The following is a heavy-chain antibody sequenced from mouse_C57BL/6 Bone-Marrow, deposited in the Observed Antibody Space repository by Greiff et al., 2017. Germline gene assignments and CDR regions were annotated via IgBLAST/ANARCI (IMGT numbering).Heavy chain of an antibody. D-gene: IGHD2-10*02. CDR2: IDPETGGT. CDR3: TREEVLKYGNDGAMDY. CDR1: GYTFTDYE. J-gene: IGHJ4*01. Sequence: QVQLQQSGAELVRPGASVTLSCKASGYTFTDYEMHWVKQTPVHGLEWIGAIDPETGGTAYNQKFKGKATLTADKSSSTAYMELRSLTSEDSAVYYCTREEVLKYGNDGAMDYWGQGTSVTVSS. V-gene: IGHV1-15*01.